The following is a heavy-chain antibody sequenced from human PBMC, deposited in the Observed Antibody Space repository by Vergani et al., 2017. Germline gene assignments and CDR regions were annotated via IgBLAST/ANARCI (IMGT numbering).Heavy chain of an antibody. CDR2: ISGSGGST. CDR1: GFTFSNYA. CDR3: AVAGFLESDSGFDY. V-gene: IGHV3-23*04. J-gene: IGHJ4*02. Sequence: EVQLVESGGGLVQSGGSLRLSCAASGFTFSNYAMSWVRQAPGKGLEWVSAISGSGGSTYYADSVKGRFTISRDNFKNTLYLEMNSLRAEDTAVYYCAVAGFLESDSGFDYWGQGTLVTVSS. D-gene: IGHD3-3*01.